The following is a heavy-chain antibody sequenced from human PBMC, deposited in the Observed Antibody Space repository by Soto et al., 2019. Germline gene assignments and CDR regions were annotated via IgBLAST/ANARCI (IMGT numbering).Heavy chain of an antibody. V-gene: IGHV3-33*06. Sequence: ESGGGVVQPGRSLRLSCAASGFTFSSFAMHWVRQAPGKGLERVAVIWYDGSNQEYADSVKGRFTISRDNSKNTLYLQMNSLRDEDTAVYDCAKAGANCSGGSCYGHNCLDTWGQGTLVTVSS. J-gene: IGHJ5*02. D-gene: IGHD2-15*01. CDR3: AKAGANCSGGSCYGHNCLDT. CDR1: GFTFSSFA. CDR2: IWYDGSNQ.